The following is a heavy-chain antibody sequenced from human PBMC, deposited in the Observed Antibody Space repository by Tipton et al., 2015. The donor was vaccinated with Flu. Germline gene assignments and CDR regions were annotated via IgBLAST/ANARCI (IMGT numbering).Heavy chain of an antibody. CDR3: ARACGSGGNRWFDP. CDR2: IYSSGSA. D-gene: IGHD2-15*01. J-gene: IGHJ5*02. V-gene: IGHV4-4*07. CDR1: GGPLSSFY. Sequence: TLSLTCTVSGGPLSSFYWNWIRQPAGKGLEWVGRIYSSGSASYSPSLKSRVTMSVDTSKNQFSLNLTSVTAADTAVYYCARACGSGGNRWFDPWGQGALVTVSS.